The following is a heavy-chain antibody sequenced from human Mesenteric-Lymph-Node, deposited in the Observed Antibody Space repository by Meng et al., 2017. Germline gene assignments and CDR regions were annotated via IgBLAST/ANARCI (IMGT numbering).Heavy chain of an antibody. CDR3: AKDYYGSGSYSPTLDP. Sequence: GESLKISCAASGFTFSSYAMHWVRQAPGKGLEWVAVISYDGSNKYYADSVKGRFTISRDNSKNTLYLQMNSLRAEDTAVYYCAKDYYGSGSYSPTLDPWGQGTLVTVSS. CDR1: GFTFSSYA. CDR2: ISYDGSNK. V-gene: IGHV3-30*07. J-gene: IGHJ5*02. D-gene: IGHD3-10*01.